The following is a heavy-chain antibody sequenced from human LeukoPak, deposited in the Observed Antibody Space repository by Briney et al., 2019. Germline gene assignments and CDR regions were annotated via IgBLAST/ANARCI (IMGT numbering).Heavy chain of an antibody. CDR3: ARRDCSGGSCLVYRDY. Sequence: SETLSLTCTVSGGSISSSSYYWGWIRQPPGKGLEWIGSIYYSGSTYYNPSLKSRVTISVDTSKNQFSLKLSSVTAADTAVYYCARRDCSGGSCLVYRDYWGQGTLVTVSS. CDR1: GGSISSSSYY. V-gene: IGHV4-39*07. CDR2: IYYSGST. D-gene: IGHD2-15*01. J-gene: IGHJ4*02.